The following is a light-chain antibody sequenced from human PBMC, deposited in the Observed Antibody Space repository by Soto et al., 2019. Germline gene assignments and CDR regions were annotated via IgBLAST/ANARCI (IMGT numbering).Light chain of an antibody. V-gene: IGKV1-39*01. CDR1: QSIGSY. J-gene: IGKJ1*01. Sequence: DIQMTQSPSSLSASVGDRVTITCRASQSIGSYLNWYQQKPGKAPKLLIYAASSLQSGVPSRFSGSGSGTEFTLTISSLQPDDFATYYCQHYNSYSAWTFGQGTKVDIK. CDR2: AAS. CDR3: QHYNSYSAWT.